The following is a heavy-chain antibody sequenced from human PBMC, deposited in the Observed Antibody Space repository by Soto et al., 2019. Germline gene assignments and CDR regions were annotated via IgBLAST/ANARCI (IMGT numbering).Heavy chain of an antibody. V-gene: IGHV3-23*01. CDR3: AKVVDYDSTGYYSHLDH. D-gene: IGHD3-22*01. CDR1: GFTFSSYA. J-gene: IGHJ4*02. Sequence: PGGSLRLSCAASGFTFSSYALTWVRQAPGKGLEWVSVIGASGSSTFHADSVKGRFTISRDNSKNTLFLQTNSLRAEDTAVYYCAKVVDYDSTGYYSHLDHWGQGTLVTVSS. CDR2: IGASGSST.